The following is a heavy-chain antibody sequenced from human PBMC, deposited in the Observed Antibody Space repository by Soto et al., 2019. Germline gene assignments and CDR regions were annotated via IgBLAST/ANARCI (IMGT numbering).Heavy chain of an antibody. D-gene: IGHD4-17*01. J-gene: IGHJ4*02. CDR1: GFTFSSYG. Sequence: GGSLRLSCAASGFTFSSYGMHWVRQAPGKGLEWVAVISYDGSNKYYADSVKGRFTISRDNSKNTLYLQMNSLRAEDTAVYYCAKDKNGDYEYYFDYWGQGTLVTVSS. CDR2: ISYDGSNK. CDR3: AKDKNGDYEYYFDY. V-gene: IGHV3-30*18.